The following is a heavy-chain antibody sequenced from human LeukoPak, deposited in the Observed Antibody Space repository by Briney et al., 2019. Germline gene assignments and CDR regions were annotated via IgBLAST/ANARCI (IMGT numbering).Heavy chain of an antibody. V-gene: IGHV1-8*01. CDR2: MNPNSGNT. D-gene: IGHD2-15*01. Sequence: GASVKVSCKASGYTFTSYDINWVRQATGQGLEWMGWMNPNSGNTGYAQKFQGRVTMTRNTSISTAYMELSSLRSEDTAVYYCARDDCSGGSCNGYFQHWGQGTLVTVSS. J-gene: IGHJ1*01. CDR3: ARDDCSGGSCNGYFQH. CDR1: GYTFTSYD.